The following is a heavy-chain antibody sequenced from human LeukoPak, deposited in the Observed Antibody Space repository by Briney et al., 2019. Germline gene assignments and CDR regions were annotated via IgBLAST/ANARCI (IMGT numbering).Heavy chain of an antibody. CDR2: ISAKTGDT. CDR3: ATTMGRSRPFWGGSES. CDR1: AYSFHNFS. V-gene: IGHV1-18*03. J-gene: IGHJ4*02. D-gene: IGHD4/OR15-4a*01. Sequence: ASVTLSFTSAAYSFHNFSFWLMRLAPGQGLEWMGWISAKTGDTKYMDKLEGRVTMTTDTSTSTAYMEVRGLRAEDMAIYYCATTMGRSRPFWGGSESWGQRTLVIVSS.